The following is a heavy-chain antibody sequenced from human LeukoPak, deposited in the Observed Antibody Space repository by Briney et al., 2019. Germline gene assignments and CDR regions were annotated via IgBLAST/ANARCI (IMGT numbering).Heavy chain of an antibody. J-gene: IGHJ3*02. D-gene: IGHD2-15*01. CDR1: GYTFTSYY. Sequence: ASVTVSCRASGYTFTSYYVHWVRQAPGQGLEWLGWISAYNGNTNYAQKLQGRVTMTTDTSTSTAYMELRSLRSDDTAVYYCASGDCSGGSCYFADAFDIWGQGTMVTVSS. V-gene: IGHV1-18*04. CDR3: ASGDCSGGSCYFADAFDI. CDR2: ISAYNGNT.